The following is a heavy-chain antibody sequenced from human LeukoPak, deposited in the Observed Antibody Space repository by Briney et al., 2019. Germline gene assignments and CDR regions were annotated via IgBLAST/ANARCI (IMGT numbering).Heavy chain of an antibody. J-gene: IGHJ5*02. V-gene: IGHV4-39*01. Sequence: SETLSLTCTVSGGSISSSVFYWGWIRQTPGKGLEWIGSLYFSGSTYYNPSLKSRVTMSVDTSKNQFSLKLTSMTAADTAVYYCARSGVAMVWGVLNPWGQGTLVTVSS. CDR2: LYFSGST. D-gene: IGHD3-10*01. CDR3: ARSGVAMVWGVLNP. CDR1: GGSISSSVFY.